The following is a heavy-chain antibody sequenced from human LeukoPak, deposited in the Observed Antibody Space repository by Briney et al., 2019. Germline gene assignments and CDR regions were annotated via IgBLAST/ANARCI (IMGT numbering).Heavy chain of an antibody. CDR2: INLNSGGT. D-gene: IGHD2-2*01. Sequence: ASVKVCCNASASTFTVYYMHWARQAPGQGLERMGWINLNSGGTDYAKKVQGRVTMTRETSLSTAYMELSRLRSDDTAVYYWRRATCVVVPAADHYYYAMDVWGRGTTVTVSS. CDR3: RRATCVVVPAADHYYYAMDV. V-gene: IGHV1-2*02. CDR1: ASTFTVYY. J-gene: IGHJ6*01.